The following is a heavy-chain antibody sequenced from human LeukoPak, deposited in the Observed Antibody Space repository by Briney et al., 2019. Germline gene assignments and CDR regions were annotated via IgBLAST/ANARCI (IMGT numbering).Heavy chain of an antibody. V-gene: IGHV1-69*05. CDR1: GGTFGSYA. J-gene: IGHJ3*02. Sequence: ASVKVSCKASGGTFGSYAITWVRQAPGQGLEWMGRIIPIFGTANYAQKFQGRVTITTDESTSTAYMELSSLRSEDTAVYYCARERTMIVAAFDIWGLGTMVTVSS. CDR3: ARERTMIVAAFDI. D-gene: IGHD3-22*01. CDR2: IIPIFGTA.